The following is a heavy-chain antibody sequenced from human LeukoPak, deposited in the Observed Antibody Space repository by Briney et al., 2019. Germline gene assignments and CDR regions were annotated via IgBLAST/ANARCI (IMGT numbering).Heavy chain of an antibody. V-gene: IGHV4-34*01. CDR1: GGSFSGYY. Sequence: PSETLSLTCAVSGGSFSGYYWSWIRQPPGKGLEWIGEINHSGSTNYNPSLKSRVTISVDTSKNQFSLKLSSVTAADTAVYYCARERIYPRRAHFDYWGQGTLVTVSS. J-gene: IGHJ4*02. D-gene: IGHD2-15*01. CDR3: ARERIYPRRAHFDY. CDR2: INHSGST.